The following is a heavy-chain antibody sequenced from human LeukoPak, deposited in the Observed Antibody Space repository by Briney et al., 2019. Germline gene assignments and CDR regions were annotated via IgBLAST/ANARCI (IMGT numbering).Heavy chain of an antibody. CDR1: GYSISNGYY. D-gene: IGHD3-16*01. J-gene: IGHJ4*02. CDR2: IYHSGST. CDR3: ARMSLRGGRFDY. V-gene: IGHV4-38-2*02. Sequence: SETLSLTCTVSGYSISNGYYWGWIRQPPGEGLEWIGSIYHSGSTYYNPSLKSRVTVSVDSSKNQFSLKLSSVTAADTAVYYCARMSLRGGRFDYWGQGTLVTVSS.